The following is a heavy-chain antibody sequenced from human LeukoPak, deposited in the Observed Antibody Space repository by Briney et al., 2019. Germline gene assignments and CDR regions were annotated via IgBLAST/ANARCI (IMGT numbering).Heavy chain of an antibody. V-gene: IGHV4-34*01. Sequence: PSETLSLTCAVYGGSFSGYYWSWIRQPPGKGLEWIGEINHSGSTNYNPSLKSRVTISVDTSKNQFSLKLSSVTAADTAVCYCAREGGNWGYNWFDPWGQGTLVTVSS. CDR3: AREGGNWGYNWFDP. CDR1: GGSFSGYY. J-gene: IGHJ5*02. D-gene: IGHD7-27*01. CDR2: INHSGST.